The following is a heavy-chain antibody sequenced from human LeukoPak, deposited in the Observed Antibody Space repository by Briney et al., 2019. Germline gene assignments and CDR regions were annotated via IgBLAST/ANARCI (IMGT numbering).Heavy chain of an antibody. J-gene: IGHJ4*02. CDR1: GYSFTSYW. CDR2: IYPGDSDT. D-gene: IGHD6-13*01. Sequence: GESLKISCKGSGYSFTSYWIGWVRQMPGKGLEWMGIIYPGDSDTRYSPSFQGQVTISADKSISTAYLQWSSLKASDTAMYYCARRRGIAAVENYFDYWGQGTLVTVSS. V-gene: IGHV5-51*01. CDR3: ARRRGIAAVENYFDY.